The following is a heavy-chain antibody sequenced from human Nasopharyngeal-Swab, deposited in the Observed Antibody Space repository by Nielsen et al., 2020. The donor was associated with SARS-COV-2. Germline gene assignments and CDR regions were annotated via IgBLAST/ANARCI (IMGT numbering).Heavy chain of an antibody. CDR1: GYTFTSYG. CDR3: AVTTVTTSSYYYYYGMDV. Sequence: ASVKVSCRASGYTFTSYGISWLRQAPGQGLEWMGWISAYNGNTNYAQKLQGRVTMTTDTSTSTAYMELRSLRSDDTAVYYCAVTTVTTSSYYYYYGMDVWGQGITVTVSS. D-gene: IGHD4-11*01. J-gene: IGHJ6*02. CDR2: ISAYNGNT. V-gene: IGHV1-18*01.